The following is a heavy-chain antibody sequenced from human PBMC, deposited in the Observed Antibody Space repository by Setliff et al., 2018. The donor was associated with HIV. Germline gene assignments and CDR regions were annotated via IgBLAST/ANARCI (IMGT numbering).Heavy chain of an antibody. Sequence: SETLSLTCTVSGSFINSDYWGWIRQPPGKGLEWIGSIYHSATTYYNPSLWGRVTISIDTSKNQFSLKLSSVTAADTAVYYCARAMRGVVVTNMYYYYGMDVWGQGTTVTVSS. CDR1: GSFINSDY. J-gene: IGHJ6*02. V-gene: IGHV4-38-2*02. CDR3: ARAMRGVVVTNMYYYYGMDV. D-gene: IGHD2-21*02. CDR2: IYHSATT.